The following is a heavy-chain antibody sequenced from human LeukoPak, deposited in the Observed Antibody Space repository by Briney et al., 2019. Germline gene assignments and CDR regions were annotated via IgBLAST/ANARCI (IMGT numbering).Heavy chain of an antibody. CDR2: IWYDGSNK. J-gene: IGHJ4*02. D-gene: IGHD6-6*01. V-gene: IGHV3-33*08. Sequence: GGSLRLSCAASGFNFANHAMSWVRQTPGKGLEWVAVIWYDGSNKYYADSVKGRFTISRDISKNTLYLQMNCLRAEDTAVYYCARDHMSGAAQDIDYWGQGTLVTVSS. CDR3: ARDHMSGAAQDIDY. CDR1: GFNFANHA.